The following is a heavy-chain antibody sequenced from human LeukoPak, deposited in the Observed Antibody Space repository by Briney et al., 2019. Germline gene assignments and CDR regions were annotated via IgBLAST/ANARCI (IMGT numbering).Heavy chain of an antibody. J-gene: IGHJ4*02. CDR1: GGSMSSYY. CDR2: IYQNGRT. CDR3: AREDRNGNSGYAIGD. V-gene: IGHV4-59*01. D-gene: IGHD5-12*01. Sequence: SETLSLTCTVSGGSMSSYYWSWIRQPPGKGLEWIGYIYQNGRTNYNPSLKSRVTISVDTSKNHFSLNLTSVTAADTAVYFCAREDRNGNSGYAIGDWGQGILVTVSS.